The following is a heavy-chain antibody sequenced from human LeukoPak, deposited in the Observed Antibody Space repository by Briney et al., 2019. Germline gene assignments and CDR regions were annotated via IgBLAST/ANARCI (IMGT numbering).Heavy chain of an antibody. D-gene: IGHD1-26*01. V-gene: IGHV4-61*02. Sequence: SQTLSLTCTVSGGSASSGSYYWSWIRQPAGKGLEWIGRISTSGSANYNPSLKSRVTISRDTSKNQFSLKLSSVTAADTAVYYCASQVGYFDYWGQGTLVTVSS. J-gene: IGHJ4*02. CDR2: ISTSGSA. CDR1: GGSASSGSYY. CDR3: ASQVGYFDY.